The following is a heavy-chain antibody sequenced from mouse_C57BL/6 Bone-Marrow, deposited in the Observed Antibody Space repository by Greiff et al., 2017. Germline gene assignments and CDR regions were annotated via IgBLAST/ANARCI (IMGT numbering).Heavy chain of an antibody. Sequence: EVKLQESGPELVKPGASVKIPCKASGYTFTDYNMDWVKQSHGKSLEWIGDINPNNGGTIYNQKFKGKATLTVDKSSSTAYMELRSLTSEDTAVYYCARGVTTVVAHWYFDVWGTGTTVTVSS. CDR2: INPNNGGT. V-gene: IGHV1-18*01. CDR3: ARGVTTVVAHWYFDV. J-gene: IGHJ1*03. CDR1: GYTFTDYN. D-gene: IGHD1-1*01.